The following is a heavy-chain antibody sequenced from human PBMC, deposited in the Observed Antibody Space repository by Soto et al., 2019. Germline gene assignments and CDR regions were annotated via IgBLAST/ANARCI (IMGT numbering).Heavy chain of an antibody. J-gene: IGHJ6*02. V-gene: IGHV3-7*01. Sequence: PVGSLRLSCAASGFTFSSYWMSWVRQAPGKGLEWVANIKQDGSEKYYVDSVKGRFTISRDNAKNSLYLQMNSLRAEDTAVYYCARDQDDSSGYPYYYYYGMDVWGQGTTVTVSS. CDR3: ARDQDDSSGYPYYYYYGMDV. D-gene: IGHD3-22*01. CDR1: GFTFSSYW. CDR2: IKQDGSEK.